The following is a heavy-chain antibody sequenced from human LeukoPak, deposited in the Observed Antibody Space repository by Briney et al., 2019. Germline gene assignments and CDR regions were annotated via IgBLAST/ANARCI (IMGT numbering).Heavy chain of an antibody. Sequence: GRSLRLSGAASGFTFSSYAMHWVRQAPGKGLEWVAVISYDGSNKYYADSVKGRFTISRDNSKNTLYLQMNSLRAEDTAVYYCARDLGGSSGYPRGYFDYWGQGTLVTVSS. CDR3: ARDLGGSSGYPRGYFDY. CDR1: GFTFSSYA. D-gene: IGHD3-22*01. V-gene: IGHV3-30*04. CDR2: ISYDGSNK. J-gene: IGHJ4*02.